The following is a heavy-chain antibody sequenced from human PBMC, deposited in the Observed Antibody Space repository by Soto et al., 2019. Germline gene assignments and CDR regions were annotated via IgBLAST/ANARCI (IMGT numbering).Heavy chain of an antibody. CDR1: GFTFHSFT. V-gene: IGHV3-21*01. J-gene: IGHJ5*02. Sequence: AGGSLRLSCAASGFTFHSFTMNWVRQAPGKGLEWVSTISSNSAYTYYTDALRGRFTISRDNAKNSLHLQMNSLRAEDTAVYYCTRDASRDSSARGWFDPWGPGTLVTVSS. CDR3: TRDASRDSSARGWFDP. D-gene: IGHD6-13*01. CDR2: ISSNSAYT.